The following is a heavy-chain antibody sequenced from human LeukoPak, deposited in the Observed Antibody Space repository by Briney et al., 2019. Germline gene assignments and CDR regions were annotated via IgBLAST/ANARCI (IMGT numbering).Heavy chain of an antibody. CDR3: SGSYYYYGMDV. CDR2: IYYSGST. J-gene: IGHJ6*02. Sequence: PSETLSLTCTVSGGSISSGDYYWSWIRQPPGKGLEWIGYIYYSGSTYYNPSLKSRVTISVDTSKNQSSLKLSFVTAADTAVYYCSGSYYYYGMDVWGQGTTVTVSS. D-gene: IGHD3-10*01. V-gene: IGHV4-30-4*01. CDR1: GGSISSGDYY.